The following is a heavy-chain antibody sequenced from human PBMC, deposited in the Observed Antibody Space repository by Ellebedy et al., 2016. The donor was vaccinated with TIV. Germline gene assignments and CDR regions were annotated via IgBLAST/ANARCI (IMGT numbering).Heavy chain of an antibody. J-gene: IGHJ5*02. CDR2: IYYRGSA. CDR3: AREPALPRGRFDT. CDR1: GGSISNSDYY. V-gene: IGHV4-39*07. Sequence: MPSETLSLTCTVSGGSISNSDYYWNWIRQPPGKGLEWIGSIYYRGSAYYNPSLKSRVTVSVDTSKNQFSLNLSSVTAADTAVYYCAREPALPRGRFDTWGQGTLVTVSS.